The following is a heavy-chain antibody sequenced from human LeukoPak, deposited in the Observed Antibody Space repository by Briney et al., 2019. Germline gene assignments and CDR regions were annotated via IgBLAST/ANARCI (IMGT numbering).Heavy chain of an antibody. CDR3: ARALVGATDY. Sequence: GGSLRLSCAASGFTVSSNYMRWVRQAPGEGLEGVSNLYSGGSTYYAESGKGRFTIFRDNSHNTLYLQMNSLRAEDTAVYYCARALVGATDYWGQGTLVTVSS. V-gene: IGHV3-53*01. CDR1: GFTVSSNY. CDR2: LYSGGST. J-gene: IGHJ4*02. D-gene: IGHD1-26*01.